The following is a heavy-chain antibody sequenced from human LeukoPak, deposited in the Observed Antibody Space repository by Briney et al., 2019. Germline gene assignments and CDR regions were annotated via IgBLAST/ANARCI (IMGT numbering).Heavy chain of an antibody. D-gene: IGHD2-2*01. CDR2: IKSKTDGGTT. CDR3: TTGFVVVPAPGDYYYYMDV. J-gene: IGHJ6*03. CDR1: GFTFSNAW. V-gene: IGHV3-15*01. Sequence: PGGSLRLSCAASGFTFSNAWMSWVRQAPGKGLEWVGRIKSKTDGGTTDYAAPVKGRFTISRDDSKNTLYLQMNSLKTEDTAVHYCTTGFVVVPAPGDYYYYMDVWGKGTTVTVSS.